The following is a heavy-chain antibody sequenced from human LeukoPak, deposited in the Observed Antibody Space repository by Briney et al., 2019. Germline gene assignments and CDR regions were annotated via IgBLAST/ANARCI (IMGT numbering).Heavy chain of an antibody. CDR2: MSYDGSNK. D-gene: IGHD5-12*01. V-gene: IGHV3-30*18. CDR3: AKDRGYDLGPDY. J-gene: IGHJ4*02. CDR1: GFTFSSYG. Sequence: GGSLRLSCAASGFTFSSYGMHWVRQAPGKGLEWVAVMSYDGSNKYYADSVKGRFTISRDNSKNTLYLQMNSLRAEDTAVYYCAKDRGYDLGPDYWSQGTLVTVSS.